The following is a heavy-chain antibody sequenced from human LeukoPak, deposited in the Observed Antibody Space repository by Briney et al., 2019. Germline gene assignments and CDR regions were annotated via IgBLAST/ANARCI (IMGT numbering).Heavy chain of an antibody. V-gene: IGHV4-61*08. CDR1: GGSISSGGYS. J-gene: IGHJ2*01. Sequence: PSETLSLTCAVSGGSISSGGYSWSWIRQPPGKGLEWIGYIYYSGSTNYNPSLKSRVTISVDTSKNQFSLKLSSVTAADTAVYYCARVYYYGSGSHRYWYFDLWGRGTLVTVSS. CDR3: ARVYYYGSGSHRYWYFDL. CDR2: IYYSGST. D-gene: IGHD3-10*01.